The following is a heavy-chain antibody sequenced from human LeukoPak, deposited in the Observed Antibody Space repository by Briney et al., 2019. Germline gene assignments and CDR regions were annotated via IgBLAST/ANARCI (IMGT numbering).Heavy chain of an antibody. V-gene: IGHV1-69*01. D-gene: IGHD6-19*01. J-gene: IGHJ4*02. CDR3: ARGRRAVAGTMHY. CDR2: IIPIFGTA. Sequence: SVKVSCKGSGGTFRRYDISWVRQAPGKGRAWMGGIIPIFGTANYAQKYQGRVTITADESTSTAYMELSSLRSEDTSVYYCARGRRAVAGTMHYWGQGTLVTVSS. CDR1: GGTFRRYD.